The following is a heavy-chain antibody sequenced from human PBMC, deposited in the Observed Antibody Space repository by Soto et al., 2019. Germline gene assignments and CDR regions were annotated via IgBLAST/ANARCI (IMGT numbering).Heavy chain of an antibody. Sequence: GGSLRLSCAASGFTVSSNYMSWVRQAPGKGLEWVSVIYSGGSTYYADSVKGRFTISRDNSKNTLYLQMNSLRAEDTAVYYCARAATYYYDSSGFLDAFDIWGQGTMVTVSS. D-gene: IGHD3-22*01. CDR3: ARAATYYYDSSGFLDAFDI. CDR1: GFTVSSNY. J-gene: IGHJ3*02. V-gene: IGHV3-53*01. CDR2: IYSGGST.